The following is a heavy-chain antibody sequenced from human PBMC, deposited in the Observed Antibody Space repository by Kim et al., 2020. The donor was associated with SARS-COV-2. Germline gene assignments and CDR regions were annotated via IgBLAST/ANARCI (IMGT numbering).Heavy chain of an antibody. CDR3: AKAGRRGSLAIYYFDY. CDR1: GFTFSSYA. D-gene: IGHD1-26*01. V-gene: IGHV3-23*01. CDR2: ISGSGGST. Sequence: GGSLRLSCAASGFTFSSYAMSWVRQAPGKGLEWVSAISGSGGSTYYADSVKGRFTISRDNSKNTLYLQMNSLRAEDTAVYYCAKAGRRGSLAIYYFDYWGQGTLVTVSS. J-gene: IGHJ4*02.